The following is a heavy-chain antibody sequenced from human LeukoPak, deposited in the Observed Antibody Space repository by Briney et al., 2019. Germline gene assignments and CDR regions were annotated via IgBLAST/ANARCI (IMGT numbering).Heavy chain of an antibody. Sequence: KPSETLSLTCTVSGGSISSYYWSWIRQPPGKGLEWIGYIYYSGSTNYNPSLKSRVTISVDTSKNQFSLKLSSVTAADTAVYYCARERRVVVPAATGGFDYWGQGTLVTVSS. CDR1: GGSISSYY. CDR3: ARERRVVVPAATGGFDY. J-gene: IGHJ4*02. CDR2: IYYSGST. V-gene: IGHV4-59*01. D-gene: IGHD2-2*01.